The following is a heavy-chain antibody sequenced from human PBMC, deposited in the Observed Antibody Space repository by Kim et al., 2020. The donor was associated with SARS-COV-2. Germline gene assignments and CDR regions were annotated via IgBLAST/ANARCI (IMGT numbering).Heavy chain of an antibody. V-gene: IGHV4-34*01. Sequence: NPSLKSRVTISVDTSKNQFSLKLSSVTAADTAVYYCARGSPEDFWSGSHYWGQGTLVTVSS. D-gene: IGHD3-3*01. J-gene: IGHJ4*02. CDR3: ARGSPEDFWSGSHY.